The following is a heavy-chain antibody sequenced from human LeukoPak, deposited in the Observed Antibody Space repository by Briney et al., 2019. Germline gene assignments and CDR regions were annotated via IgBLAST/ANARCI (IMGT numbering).Heavy chain of an antibody. CDR2: ISGSGGST. D-gene: IGHD3-22*01. CDR1: GFTYSSYA. J-gene: IGHJ4*02. V-gene: IGHV3-23*01. Sequence: AGGTLTLSCAASGFTYSSYAMSWVRQPPGKGLEWLSGISGSGGSTYYADSVTGWFTISRDNSKNTLYLQMNSLRAEDTAVYYCAKGPMIVVTYYFDYWGQGTLVTVSS. CDR3: AKGPMIVVTYYFDY.